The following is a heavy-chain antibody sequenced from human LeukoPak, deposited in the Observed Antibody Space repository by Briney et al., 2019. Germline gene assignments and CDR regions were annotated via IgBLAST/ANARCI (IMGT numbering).Heavy chain of an antibody. D-gene: IGHD6-19*01. CDR1: GFTFSSYA. V-gene: IGHV3-23*01. CDR3: AKVGSGWYSYSDY. J-gene: IGHJ4*02. CDR2: ISGSGAYT. Sequence: PGGSLRLSCAASGFTFSSYAMTWVRQAPGEGLEWASAISGSGAYTQYADSVKSRFTISRDNSRNALFLQMNSLRVEDTAVYYCAKVGSGWYSYSDYWGQGALVTVSS.